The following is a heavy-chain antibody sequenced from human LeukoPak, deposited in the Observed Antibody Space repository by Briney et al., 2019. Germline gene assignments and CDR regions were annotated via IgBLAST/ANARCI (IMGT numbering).Heavy chain of an antibody. CDR2: ISSSGSTI. J-gene: IGHJ5*02. CDR1: GFTFSSYE. D-gene: IGHD6-19*01. Sequence: PGGSLRLSCAASGFTFSSYEMNWVRQAPGKGLEWVSYISSSGSTIYYADSVKGRFTISRDNAKNSLYLQMNSLRAEDMALYYCAKDTTPHWLGGFDPWGQGTLVTVSS. CDR3: AKDTTPHWLGGFDP. V-gene: IGHV3-48*03.